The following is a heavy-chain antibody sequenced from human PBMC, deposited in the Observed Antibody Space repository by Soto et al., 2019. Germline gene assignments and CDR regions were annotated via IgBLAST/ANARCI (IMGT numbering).Heavy chain of an antibody. D-gene: IGHD3-22*01. CDR2: ISAYNGNT. CDR1: GYTFTSYG. Sequence: ASVKVSCKASGYTFTSYGISWVRQAPGQGLEWMGWISAYNGNTNYAQKLQGRVTMTTDTSTRKAYMELRSLRSDDTAVYYCARPQLHYDSSGYLNAFDIWGQGTMVTVSS. V-gene: IGHV1-18*01. CDR3: ARPQLHYDSSGYLNAFDI. J-gene: IGHJ3*02.